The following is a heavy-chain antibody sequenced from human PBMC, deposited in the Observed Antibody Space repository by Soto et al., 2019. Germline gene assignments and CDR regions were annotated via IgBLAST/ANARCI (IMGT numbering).Heavy chain of an antibody. CDR2: IYYSGST. J-gene: IGHJ1*01. CDR1: GGSISSGGYY. CDR3: ARGSRYCSGGSCYSIFQH. V-gene: IGHV4-31*03. D-gene: IGHD2-15*01. Sequence: SETLSLTCTVSGGSISSGGYYWGWIRQHPGKGLEWIGYIYYSGSTYYNPSLQSRVTISVDTSKNQFSLKLSSVTAADTAVYYCARGSRYCSGGSCYSIFQHWGQGTLVTVSS.